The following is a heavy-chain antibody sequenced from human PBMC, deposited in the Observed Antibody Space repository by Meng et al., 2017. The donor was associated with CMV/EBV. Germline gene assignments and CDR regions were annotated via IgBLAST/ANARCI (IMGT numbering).Heavy chain of an antibody. J-gene: IGHJ5*02. CDR1: GGSISSSSYY. D-gene: IGHD3-22*01. V-gene: IGHV4-39*07. Sequence: LHQQEPGPGLVKPSETLSLTCTVSGGSISSSSYYWGWIRQPPGKGLEWIGSIYYSGSTYYNPSLKSRVTISVDTSKNQFSLKLSSVTAADTAVYYCARGVVTMIVVYDPWGQGTLVTVSS. CDR2: IYYSGST. CDR3: ARGVVTMIVVYDP.